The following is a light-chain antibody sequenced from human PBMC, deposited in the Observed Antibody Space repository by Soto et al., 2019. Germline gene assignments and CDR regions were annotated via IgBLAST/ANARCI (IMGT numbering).Light chain of an antibody. Sequence: EVVMTQSPATLSVSPGERVTLSCRASQSVSSNLGWYQQKPGQAPGLLIYGASTRATGIPARFSGSGSGTEFTLTISSLQSEDFAVYYCQQYDKWPPLTFGGGTKVEIK. CDR2: GAS. CDR3: QQYDKWPPLT. J-gene: IGKJ4*01. CDR1: QSVSSN. V-gene: IGKV3-15*01.